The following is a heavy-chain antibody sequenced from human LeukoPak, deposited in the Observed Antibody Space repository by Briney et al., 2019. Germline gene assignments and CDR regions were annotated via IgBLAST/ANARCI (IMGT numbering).Heavy chain of an antibody. CDR3: ARVGVAGPFDY. Sequence: ASVKVSCKASGYTFTSYYMHWVRQAPGQGLEWMGIINPSGGSTSCAQKFQGRVTMTRDTSTSTVYMELSGLRSEDTAVYYCARVGVAGPFDYWGQGTLVTVSS. CDR2: INPSGGST. V-gene: IGHV1-46*01. J-gene: IGHJ4*02. D-gene: IGHD6-19*01. CDR1: GYTFTSYY.